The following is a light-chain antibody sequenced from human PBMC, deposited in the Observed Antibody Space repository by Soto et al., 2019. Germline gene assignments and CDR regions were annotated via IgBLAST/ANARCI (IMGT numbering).Light chain of an antibody. J-gene: IGLJ1*01. V-gene: IGLV2-23*01. Sequence: QSALTQPASVSRSPGQSITISCTGTSSDVGSYNLVSGYQQHPGKAPKLMIYEGSKRSSGVSNRFSDSKSGDTAALTISGLQAEDEADYYCCSYAGSSTLYVFGTGTKLTVL. CDR2: EGS. CDR3: CSYAGSSTLYV. CDR1: SSDVGSYNL.